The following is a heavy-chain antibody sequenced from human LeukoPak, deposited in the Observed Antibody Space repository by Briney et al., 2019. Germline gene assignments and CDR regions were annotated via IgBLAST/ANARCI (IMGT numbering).Heavy chain of an antibody. V-gene: IGHV3-7*01. CDR2: IKQDGSVR. D-gene: IGHD6-13*01. CDR1: GFTFNSYW. CDR3: ARSIAAAGSY. Sequence: PGGSLRLSCAASGFTFNSYWMSWVRQAPGKGLEWVANIKQDGSVRYYVDSVKGRFTISRDNAENALYPQMNSLRAEDTAVYYCARSIAAAGSYWGQGTLVTVSS. J-gene: IGHJ4*02.